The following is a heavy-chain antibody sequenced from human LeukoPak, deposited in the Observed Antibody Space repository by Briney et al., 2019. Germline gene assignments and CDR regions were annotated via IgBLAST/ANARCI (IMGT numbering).Heavy chain of an antibody. CDR2: INHSGST. Sequence: SETLSLTCAVYGGSFSGYYWSWIRQPPGKGLEWIGEINHSGSTNYNPSLKRRVTISVDTSKNQFSLKLSSVTAADTAVYYCAPRGLYDFWSDGDAFDIWGQGTMVTVSS. J-gene: IGHJ3*02. V-gene: IGHV4-34*01. CDR3: APRGLYDFWSDGDAFDI. CDR1: GGSFSGYY. D-gene: IGHD3-3*01.